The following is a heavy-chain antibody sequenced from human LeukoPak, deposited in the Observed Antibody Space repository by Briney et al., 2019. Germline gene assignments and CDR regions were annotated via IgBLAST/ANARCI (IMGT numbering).Heavy chain of an antibody. J-gene: IGHJ5*02. CDR1: GFTVGSNY. D-gene: IGHD4-23*01. Sequence: GGSLRLSCEASGFTVGSNYMSWVGQAPGKGLKWFSVIYSGGTTYYADSVKGRFTISRDNFKNTLYLQMNSLTAEDTAVYYCARDYGGTFRGWFDPWGQGTLVTVSS. V-gene: IGHV3-53*05. CDR2: IYSGGTT. CDR3: ARDYGGTFRGWFDP.